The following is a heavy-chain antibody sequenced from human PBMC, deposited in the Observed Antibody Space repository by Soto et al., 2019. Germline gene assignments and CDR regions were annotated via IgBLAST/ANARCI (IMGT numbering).Heavy chain of an antibody. J-gene: IGHJ4*02. CDR2: IDPSDSNT. CDR1: GYKFTSYW. V-gene: IGHV5-10-1*01. CDR3: ARSAIPGGSDY. Sequence: GESLKISCRGSGYKFTSYWIYWVRQMPGKGLECMGTIDPSDSNTDYSPSFQAHVTMSVDKSISTAYLQWSSLKASDTAIYYCARSAIPGGSDYWGQGTLVTVSS. D-gene: IGHD2-2*02.